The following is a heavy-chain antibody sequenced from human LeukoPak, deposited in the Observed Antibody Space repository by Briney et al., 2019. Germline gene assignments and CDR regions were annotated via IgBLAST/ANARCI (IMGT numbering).Heavy chain of an antibody. D-gene: IGHD2-15*01. J-gene: IGHJ3*02. CDR1: GGSISSSNW. Sequence: SETLSLTCAVSGGSISSSNWWSWVRQPPGKGLGWIGEIYHSGSTYYNPSLKSRVTISVDTSKTQSSLKLSSVTPEDTAVYYCAHSTGRSGASCYGTCSAFDIWGQGTMVTVSS. CDR3: AHSTGRSGASCYGTCSAFDI. V-gene: IGHV4-4*02. CDR2: IYHSGST.